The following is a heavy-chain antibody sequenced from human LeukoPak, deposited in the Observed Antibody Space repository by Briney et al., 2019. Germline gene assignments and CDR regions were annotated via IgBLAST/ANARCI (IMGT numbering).Heavy chain of an antibody. CDR3: ARVYCSGGSCYSGDAFDI. Sequence: GASVKVSCKASGYTFTSYDINWVRQATGQGLEWMGWMNPNSGGTNYAQKFQGWVTMTRDTSISTAYMELSRLRSDDTAVYYCARVYCSGGSCYSGDAFDIWGQGTMVTVSS. D-gene: IGHD2-15*01. J-gene: IGHJ3*02. CDR2: MNPNSGGT. V-gene: IGHV1-2*04. CDR1: GYTFTSYD.